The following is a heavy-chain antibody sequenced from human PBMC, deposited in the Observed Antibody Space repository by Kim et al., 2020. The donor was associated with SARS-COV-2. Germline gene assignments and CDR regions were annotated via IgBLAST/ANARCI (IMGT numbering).Heavy chain of an antibody. D-gene: IGHD5-12*01. J-gene: IGHJ4*02. V-gene: IGHV4-59*01. CDR3: ARDSRGYSGYGTLDY. Sequence: PPLTSRVTISVDTSKTQFSLKLSSVTAADTAVYYCARDSRGYSGYGTLDYWGQGTLVTVSS.